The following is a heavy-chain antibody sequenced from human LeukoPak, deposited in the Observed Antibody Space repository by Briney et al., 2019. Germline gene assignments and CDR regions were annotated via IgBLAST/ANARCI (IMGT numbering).Heavy chain of an antibody. CDR1: GYTFIGYY. D-gene: IGHD3-16*01. J-gene: IGHJ4*02. Sequence: ASVKVSCKASGYTFIGYYMHWVRQAPGQGLEWMGRIDPNSGGTNYAQRFQGRVTMTRDTSISTVYMELSSLRSDDTAVYYCAKLSYEGDYWGQGTLVTVSS. CDR2: IDPNSGGT. V-gene: IGHV1-2*06. CDR3: AKLSYEGDY.